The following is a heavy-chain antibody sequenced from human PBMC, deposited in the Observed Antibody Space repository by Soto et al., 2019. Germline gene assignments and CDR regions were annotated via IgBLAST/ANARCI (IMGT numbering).Heavy chain of an antibody. CDR1: GGSISSYY. D-gene: IGHD6-13*01. Sequence: QVQLQESGPGLVKPSETLSLTCTVSGGSISSYYWSWIRQPPGKGLEWIGYISYSGSINYNPSLKSRVTISVDTSKNQFSLKVGSVTAADTAVYYCVRDCYASSCFDYWGQGILVTVSS. V-gene: IGHV4-59*01. CDR3: VRDCYASSCFDY. CDR2: ISYSGSI. J-gene: IGHJ4*02.